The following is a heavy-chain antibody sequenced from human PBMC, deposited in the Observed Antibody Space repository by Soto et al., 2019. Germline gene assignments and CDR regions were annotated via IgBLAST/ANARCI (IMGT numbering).Heavy chain of an antibody. CDR2: IYYSGST. J-gene: IGHJ5*02. V-gene: IGHV4-39*02. CDR3: ARDIVVVLSPADWFDP. Sequence: PSETLSLTCTVSGGSISSSSYYGGWIRQLPGKGLEWIGSIYYSGSTYYNPSLKSRVTISVDTSKNQFSLKLSSVTAADTAVYYCARDIVVVLSPADWFDPWGQGTLVTVSS. CDR1: GGSISSSSYY. D-gene: IGHD2-15*01.